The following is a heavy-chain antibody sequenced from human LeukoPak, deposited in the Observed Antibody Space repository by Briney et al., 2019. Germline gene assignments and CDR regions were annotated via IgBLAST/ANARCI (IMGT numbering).Heavy chain of an antibody. Sequence: SETLSLTCTVSGGSISVYYCNWIRQPPGKGLEWIGYFYYSGSTNYNPSLKSRVTISVDTSKNQFSLKLSSVTAADTAVYYCARGGSAFDIWGQGTMVTVSS. CDR3: ARGGSAFDI. J-gene: IGHJ3*02. CDR1: GGSISVYY. V-gene: IGHV4-59*01. CDR2: FYYSGST. D-gene: IGHD3-10*01.